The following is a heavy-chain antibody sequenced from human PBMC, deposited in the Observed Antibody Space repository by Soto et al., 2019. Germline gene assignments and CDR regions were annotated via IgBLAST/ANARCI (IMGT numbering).Heavy chain of an antibody. J-gene: IGHJ6*03. CDR1: GGSFSGYY. Sequence: QVQLQQWGAGLLKPSETLSLTCAVYGGSFSGYYWSWIRQTPGKGLEWIGEINDSGSTNNNPSLKSRVTIVADTPNNQFSLKLSSATAAATAVYYCARGLLLWFGELSRRGGSDAYVDVWGKGTTVTVSS. D-gene: IGHD3-10*01. V-gene: IGHV4-34*01. CDR3: ARGLLLWFGELSRRGGSDAYVDV. CDR2: INDSGST.